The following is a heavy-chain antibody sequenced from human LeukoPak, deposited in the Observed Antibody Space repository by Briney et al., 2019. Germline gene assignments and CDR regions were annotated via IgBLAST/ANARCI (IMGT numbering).Heavy chain of an antibody. V-gene: IGHV3-7*02. CDR2: LNQDGSEK. CDR3: VRRHTILAY. J-gene: IGHJ4*02. D-gene: IGHD3-9*01. CDR1: GLTFSNFW. Sequence: PGGSLRLSCAVSGLTFSNFWMSWVRQAPGKGLEWVANLNQDGSEKNYVDSVKGRFTISRDNAKNSLYLQMNSLRVEDTAVYYCVRRHTILAYWGQGTLVTVSS.